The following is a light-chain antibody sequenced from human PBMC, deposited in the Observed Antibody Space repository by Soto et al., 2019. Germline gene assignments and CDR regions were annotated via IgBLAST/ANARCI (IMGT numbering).Light chain of an antibody. CDR1: SSDVGGYNY. CDR2: EVS. CDR3: SSYTSISNYV. Sequence: QSALTQPASVSGSLGQSITISCTGTSSDVGGYNYVSWYQQHPGKAPKVIIYEVSNRPSGVSNRFFGSKSGNTASLTISGLQPEDEADYYCSSYTSISNYVFGNGTKVTV. J-gene: IGLJ1*01. V-gene: IGLV2-14*01.